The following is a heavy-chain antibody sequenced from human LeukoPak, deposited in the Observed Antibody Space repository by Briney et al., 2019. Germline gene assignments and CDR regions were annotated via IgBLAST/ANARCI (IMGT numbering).Heavy chain of an antibody. CDR2: IYPGDSDT. D-gene: IGHD3-3*01. CDR1: GYTFSSYW. V-gene: IGHV5-51*01. J-gene: IGHJ4*02. Sequence: GESLKISCKGSGYTFSSYWIGWGRQMPGKGLEWMGSIYPGDSDTRYSPSLQGQVTISVATSIGTAYLQWSSLNASDTAIYYCARQNDFRLDYWGQGTLVTVSS. CDR3: ARQNDFRLDY.